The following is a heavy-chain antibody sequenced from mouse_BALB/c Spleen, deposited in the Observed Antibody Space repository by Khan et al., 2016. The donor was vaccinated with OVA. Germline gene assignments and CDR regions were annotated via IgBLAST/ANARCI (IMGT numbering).Heavy chain of an antibody. CDR2: IWSDGST. CDR3: ARQPYYHYNIMDY. J-gene: IGHJ4*01. D-gene: IGHD2-4*01. Sequence: QVQLQQSGPGLVAPSQSLSITCTISGFSSTNYGVHWVRQPPGKGLEWLVVIWSDGSTTYNSALKSRLTISKDNSKSQVFLKVNSLQTDDTAMYFCARQPYYHYNIMDYWGQGTSVTVSS. V-gene: IGHV2-6-1*01. CDR1: GFSSTNYG.